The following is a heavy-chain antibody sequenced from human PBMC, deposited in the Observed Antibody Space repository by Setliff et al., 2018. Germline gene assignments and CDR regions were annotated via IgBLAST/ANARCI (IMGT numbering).Heavy chain of an antibody. V-gene: IGHV4-59*08. J-gene: IGHJ6*03. CDR3: ARQPYSTTYYYYYYYMDV. CDR2: VYTSGST. CDR1: GGSISNYY. Sequence: PSETLSLTCSVSGGSISNYYWSWIRQSPGKGLEWIGYVYTSGSTNYNPSLKSRVTISLDRSKKQFSLKLSSVTAADTAVYYCARQPYSTTYYYYYYYMDVWGKGTTVTVSS. D-gene: IGHD6-13*01.